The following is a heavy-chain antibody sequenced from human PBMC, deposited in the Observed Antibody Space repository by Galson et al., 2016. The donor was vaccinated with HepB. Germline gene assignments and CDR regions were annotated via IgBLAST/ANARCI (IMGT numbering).Heavy chain of an antibody. J-gene: IGHJ4*02. CDR2: IYHTGTT. D-gene: IGHD2-15*01. CDR3: PSLGYCSGGDCYSVD. CDR1: GGSLSTRNW. Sequence: ETLSLTCAVSGGSLSTRNWWSWIRQTPGKGLEWIGEIYHTGTTNYNPSLKSRITMSLDKSKNQFSLKLNSVTAADTAVYYCPSLGYCSGGDCYSVDWGQGTMVTVSS. V-gene: IGHV4-4*02.